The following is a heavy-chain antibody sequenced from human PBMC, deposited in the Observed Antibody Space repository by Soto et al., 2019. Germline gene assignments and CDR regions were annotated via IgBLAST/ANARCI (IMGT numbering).Heavy chain of an antibody. CDR1: GFTDSNAW. Sequence: EVQLVESGGGLIKHGGSLRLSCAASGFTDSNAWMNWVRQAPGKGLERVGRIKSKTDGGTTDYAAPVKDRFTISRDDSKNTLYLQMNSLKTEDPAVYYCTTDLPDILPWDVWGQGTTVTVSS. J-gene: IGHJ6*02. V-gene: IGHV3-15*07. D-gene: IGHD3-9*01. CDR2: IKSKTDGGTT. CDR3: TTDLPDILPWDV.